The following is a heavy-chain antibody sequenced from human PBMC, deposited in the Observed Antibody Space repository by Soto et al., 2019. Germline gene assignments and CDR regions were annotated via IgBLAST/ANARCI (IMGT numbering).Heavy chain of an antibody. CDR3: ASGPGPLMVYAIDPGYYYGMDV. V-gene: IGHV1-46*01. CDR2: INPSGGST. Sequence: QVQLVQSGAEVKKPGASVKVSCKASGYTFTSYYMHWVRQAPGQGLEWMGIINPSGGSTSYAQKFQGRVTMTRDTSTSTVYMELSSLRSEDTAVYYCASGPGPLMVYAIDPGYYYGMDVWGQGTTVTVSS. J-gene: IGHJ6*02. CDR1: GYTFTSYY. D-gene: IGHD2-8*01.